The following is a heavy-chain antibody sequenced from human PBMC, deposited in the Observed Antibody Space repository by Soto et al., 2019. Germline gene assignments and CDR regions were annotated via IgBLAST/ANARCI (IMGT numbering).Heavy chain of an antibody. V-gene: IGHV4-34*02. Sequence: HAQLQQWGAGLLKPPEPLSLTCAVSGGSFSDYYWSWIRQSPGKGLEWIGEINHSGITNYSPSLKSRVTMSVDTSKNQFSLRLSSVTAADTAVYYCARGRRDILLIGWFDPWGQGTPVTVSS. J-gene: IGHJ5*02. CDR3: ARGRRDILLIGWFDP. D-gene: IGHD2-8*01. CDR1: GGSFSDYY. CDR2: INHSGIT.